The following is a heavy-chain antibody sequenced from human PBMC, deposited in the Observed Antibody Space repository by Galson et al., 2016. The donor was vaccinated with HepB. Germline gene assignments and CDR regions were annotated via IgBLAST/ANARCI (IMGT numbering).Heavy chain of an antibody. V-gene: IGHV5-51*01. D-gene: IGHD3-10*01. Sequence: QSGAEVKKPGESPKISCKGSGDNFATYWIGWVRQVPGKGLEWMGLIYPSDSDTKYSPSFQGQVTISADRSISTAYLQWDSLRASDTAMYYCTRRAVRGLITRHAFEIWGQGTMVTVSS. CDR1: GDNFATYW. CDR2: IYPSDSDT. J-gene: IGHJ3*02. CDR3: TRRAVRGLITRHAFEI.